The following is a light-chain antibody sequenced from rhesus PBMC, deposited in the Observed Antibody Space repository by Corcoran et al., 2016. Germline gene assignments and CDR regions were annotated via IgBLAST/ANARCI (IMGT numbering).Light chain of an antibody. V-gene: IGKV1-25*01. Sequence: DIQMTQSPSSLSASVGDRVTIPCRASQGITDDLAWYQQKPGESPKRLIYEASTLQSGSPSRFSGSGSGTAFTLTISSLQSEDFATYVCQHYSSPPYSVGQGTKVEIK. CDR3: QHYSSPPYS. CDR2: EAS. J-gene: IGKJ2*01. CDR1: QGITDD.